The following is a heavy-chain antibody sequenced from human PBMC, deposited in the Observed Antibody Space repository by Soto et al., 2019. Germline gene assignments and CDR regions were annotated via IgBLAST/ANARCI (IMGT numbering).Heavy chain of an antibody. D-gene: IGHD3-3*01. CDR1: GFTFSSYS. V-gene: IGHV3-48*02. CDR3: ARDINAPDYDFLSGYLIKNLIFAY. J-gene: IGHJ4*02. Sequence: GGSLRLSCAASGFTFSSYSMNWVRQAPGKGLEWVSYISSSSSTIYYADSVKGQFTLSRDNAKNSLYRQMNRLRDEDPAVYYWARDINAPDYDFLSGYLIKNLIFAYWGQGTLVTVSS. CDR2: ISSSSSTI.